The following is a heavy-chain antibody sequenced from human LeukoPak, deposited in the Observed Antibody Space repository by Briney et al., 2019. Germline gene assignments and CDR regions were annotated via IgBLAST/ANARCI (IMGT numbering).Heavy chain of an antibody. V-gene: IGHV5-10-1*01. CDR2: IDPSDSYT. J-gene: IGHJ6*02. CDR1: GYSFTSYW. Sequence: ESLKISCKGSGYSFTSYWISWVRQRPGKGLEWMGRIDPSDSYTNYSPSFQGHVTISADKSISTAYLQWSSLKASDTAMYYCARRIGYYDFWSGYNDYYGMDVWGQGTTVAVSS. CDR3: ARRIGYYDFWSGYNDYYGMDV. D-gene: IGHD3-3*01.